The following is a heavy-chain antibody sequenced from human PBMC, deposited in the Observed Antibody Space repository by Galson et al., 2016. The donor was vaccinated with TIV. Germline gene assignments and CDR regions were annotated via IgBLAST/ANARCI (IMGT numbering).Heavy chain of an antibody. V-gene: IGHV3-33*01. D-gene: IGHD1-26*01. CDR3: ARGPYLSGSYQNWYLDL. CDR2: IWYDGSRK. J-gene: IGHJ2*01. Sequence: SLRLSCAASGFIFNNYAIHWVRQPPGKGLEWVALIWYDGSRKTYVDSVKGRFTISRDDSKNTAFLQMNNLRVEDTAVYYCARGPYLSGSYQNWYLDLWGRGTLVIGSS. CDR1: GFIFNNYA.